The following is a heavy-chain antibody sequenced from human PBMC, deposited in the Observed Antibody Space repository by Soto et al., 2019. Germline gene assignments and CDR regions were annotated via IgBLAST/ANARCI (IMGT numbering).Heavy chain of an antibody. V-gene: IGHV4-31*03. J-gene: IGHJ3*02. Sequence: QVQLQESGPGLVKPSQTLSLTCTVSGGSISSGGYYWSWIRQHPGKGLEWIGYIYYSGSTYYNPSLKNRVNISVDTVKNQFSLKLSSVTAADTAVYYCARYNNSGSHAFDIWGQGTMVTVSS. CDR2: IYYSGST. CDR1: GGSISSGGYY. D-gene: IGHD3-22*01. CDR3: ARYNNSGSHAFDI.